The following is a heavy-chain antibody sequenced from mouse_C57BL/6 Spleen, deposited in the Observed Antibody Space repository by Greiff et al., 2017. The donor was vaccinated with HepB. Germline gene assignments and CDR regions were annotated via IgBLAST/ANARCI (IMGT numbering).Heavy chain of an antibody. J-gene: IGHJ2*01. V-gene: IGHV5-17*01. CDR3: AREAYYGLFDY. CDR2: ISSGSSTI. Sequence: EVNVVESGGGLVKPGGSLKLSCAASGFTFSDYGMHWVRQAPEKGLGWVAYISSGSSTIYYADTVKGRFTISRDNAKNTLFLQMTSLRSEDTAMYYCAREAYYGLFDYWGQGTTLTVSS. CDR1: GFTFSDYG. D-gene: IGHD1-1*01.